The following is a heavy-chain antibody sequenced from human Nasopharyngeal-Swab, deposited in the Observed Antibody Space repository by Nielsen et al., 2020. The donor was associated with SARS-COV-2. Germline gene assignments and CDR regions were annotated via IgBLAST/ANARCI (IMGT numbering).Heavy chain of an antibody. CDR2: IKQDGSEK. D-gene: IGHD6-13*01. J-gene: IGHJ4*02. CDR3: ASLSSSSWFFDY. V-gene: IGHV3-7*01. Sequence: SCAASGFTFSSYWMSWVRQAPGKGLEWVANIKQDGSEKYYVDSVKGRFTISRDNAKNSLYLQMNSLRAEDTAVYYCASLSSSSWFFDYWGQGTLVTVSS. CDR1: GFTFSSYW.